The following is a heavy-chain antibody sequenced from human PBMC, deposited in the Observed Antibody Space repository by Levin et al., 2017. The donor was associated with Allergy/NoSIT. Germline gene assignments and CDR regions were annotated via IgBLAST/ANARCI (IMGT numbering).Heavy chain of an antibody. CDR1: GGSLGNYY. CDR2: VFSSGTT. CDR3: ARASCGAYCHLDS. V-gene: IGHV4-4*07. D-gene: IGHD2-21*02. J-gene: IGHJ5*01. Sequence: PSETLSLTCTVSGGSLGNYYWSWIRQPAGKGLEWIGRVFSSGTTAYTPSLESRVTISLDTSQSQFSLQLNSVTAADAAVYYCARASCGAYCHLDSGGPGALVTVSS.